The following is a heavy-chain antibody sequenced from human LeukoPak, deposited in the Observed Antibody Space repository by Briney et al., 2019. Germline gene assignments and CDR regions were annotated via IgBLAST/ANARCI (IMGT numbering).Heavy chain of an antibody. CDR2: IYTSGST. V-gene: IGHV4-61*02. Sequence: PSETLSLTCTVSGGSISSGDYYWSWIRQPPGKGLEWIGRIYTSGSTNYNPSLKSRVTISVDTSKNQFSLKLSSVTAADTAVYYCARARQYQLHPYWYFDLWGRGTLVTVSS. CDR3: ARARQYQLHPYWYFDL. J-gene: IGHJ2*01. D-gene: IGHD2-2*01. CDR1: GGSISSGDYY.